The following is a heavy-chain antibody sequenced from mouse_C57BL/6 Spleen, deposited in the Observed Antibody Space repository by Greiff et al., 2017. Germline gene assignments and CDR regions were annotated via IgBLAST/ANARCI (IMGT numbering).Heavy chain of an antibody. J-gene: IGHJ2*01. V-gene: IGHV1-82*01. CDR2: IYPGDGDT. D-gene: IGHD1-1*01. CDR1: GYAFSSSW. Sequence: QVQLQQSGPELVKPGASVKISCKASGYAFSSSWMNWVKQRPGKGLEWIGRIYPGDGDTNYNGKFKGKATLTADKSSSTAYMQLSSLTSEDSAVYFCARSGTTVVAHFDYWGQGTTLTVSS. CDR3: ARSGTTVVAHFDY.